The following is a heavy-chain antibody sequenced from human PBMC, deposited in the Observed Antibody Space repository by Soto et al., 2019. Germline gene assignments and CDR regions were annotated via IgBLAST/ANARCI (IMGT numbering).Heavy chain of an antibody. CDR2: ISAYNGNT. Sequence: VQLVQSGAEVKKPGASVKVSCKASGYTFTSYGISWVRQAPGQGLEWMGWISAYNGNTTYAQKLQGRVTITTDTYTPTAYMELRSLRSDDTAVYYCARAQSSTYSCDYWGQGTLVTVSS. D-gene: IGHD6-13*01. V-gene: IGHV1-18*01. CDR1: GYTFTSYG. J-gene: IGHJ4*02. CDR3: ARAQSSTYSCDY.